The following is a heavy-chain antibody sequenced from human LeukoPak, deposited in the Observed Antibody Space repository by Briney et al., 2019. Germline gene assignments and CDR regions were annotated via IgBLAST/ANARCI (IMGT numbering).Heavy chain of an antibody. CDR2: MYYSGST. CDR1: GGSISGYY. V-gene: IGHV4-59*08. CDR3: AREYSSSSGRRAFDI. J-gene: IGHJ3*02. Sequence: PSETLSLTCTVPGGSISGYYWSWIRQPPGKGLEWIGYMYYSGSTNYNPSLKSRLTISIDTSENQFSLKLSSVTAADTAVYYCAREYSSSSGRRAFDIWGQGTMVTVSS. D-gene: IGHD6-6*01.